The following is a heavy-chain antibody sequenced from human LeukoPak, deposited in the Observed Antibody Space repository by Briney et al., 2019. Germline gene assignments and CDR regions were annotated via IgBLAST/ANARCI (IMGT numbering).Heavy chain of an antibody. J-gene: IGHJ4*02. CDR2: ISAYNGNT. D-gene: IGHD3-22*01. Sequence: ASVKVSCKASGYTFTSYGISWVRQAPGQGLEWMGWISAYNGNTNYAQKLQGRVTMTTDTSTSTAYMELRSLRSDDTAVYYCARGVGYYYDSSGSGFDYWGQGTLVTVSS. V-gene: IGHV1-18*01. CDR3: ARGVGYYYDSSGSGFDY. CDR1: GYTFTSYG.